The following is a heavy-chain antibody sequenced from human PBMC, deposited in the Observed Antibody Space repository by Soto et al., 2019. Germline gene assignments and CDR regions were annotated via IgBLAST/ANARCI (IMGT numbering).Heavy chain of an antibody. D-gene: IGHD2-21*02. CDR1: GFTFSSYS. V-gene: IGHV3-21*01. J-gene: IGHJ4*02. Sequence: GGSLRLSCAASGFTFSSYSMNWVRQAPGKGLEWVSSISSSSSYIYYADSVKGRFTISRDNAKNSLYLQMNSLRAEDTAVYYCASYYCGGDCYFVDYWGQGTLVTVSS. CDR2: ISSSSSYI. CDR3: ASYYCGGDCYFVDY.